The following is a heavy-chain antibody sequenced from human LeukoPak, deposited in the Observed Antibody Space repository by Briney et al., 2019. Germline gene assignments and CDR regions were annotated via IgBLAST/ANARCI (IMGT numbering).Heavy chain of an antibody. V-gene: IGHV4-31*03. CDR2: TYYGGNT. CDR3: VVWKGHYPVDY. CDR1: GGSISSGGEY. Sequence: PSGTLSLTCTVSGGSISSGGEYWSWIGQHPGKGREWIGNTYYGGNTYYNPSLKSRGTISIDTSNNQFSLKLPSVTAADTAVYYCVVWKGHYPVDYWGQGTLVTVSS. J-gene: IGHJ4*02. D-gene: IGHD4-17*01.